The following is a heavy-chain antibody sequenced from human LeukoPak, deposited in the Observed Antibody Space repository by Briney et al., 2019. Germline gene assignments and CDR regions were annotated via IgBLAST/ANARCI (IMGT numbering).Heavy chain of an antibody. CDR1: GFTFSSYS. CDR3: AREDPNWGLY. CDR2: ISSSSSTI. J-gene: IGHJ4*02. V-gene: IGHV3-48*04. Sequence: GGSLRLSCAASGFTFSSYSMNWVRQAPGKGLEWVSYISSSSSTIYYADSVKGRFTISRDNAKNSLYLQMNSLRAEDTAVYYCAREDPNWGLYWGQGTLVTVSS. D-gene: IGHD7-27*01.